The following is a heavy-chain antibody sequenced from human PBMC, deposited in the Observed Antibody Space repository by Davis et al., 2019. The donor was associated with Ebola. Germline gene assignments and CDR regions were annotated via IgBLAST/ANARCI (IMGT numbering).Heavy chain of an antibody. J-gene: IGHJ6*02. V-gene: IGHV5-10-1*01. CDR1: GYYFTSYW. Sequence: GESLKISCKGSGYYFTSYWISWVRQMPGRGLEWMGRIDPSDSNTNYSPSFQGHVTISVDKSISTAYLQWSSLKASDTAMYYCASSPYYYYGMDVWGQGTTVTVSS. CDR2: IDPSDSNT. CDR3: ASSPYYYYGMDV.